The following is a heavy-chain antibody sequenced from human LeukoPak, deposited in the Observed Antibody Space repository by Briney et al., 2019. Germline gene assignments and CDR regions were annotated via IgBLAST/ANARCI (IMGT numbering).Heavy chain of an antibody. J-gene: IGHJ4*02. Sequence: PSETLSLTCTVSGGSISSYYWSWIRQPPGKGLEWIGYIYYSGSTNYNPSLKSRVTISVDTSKNQFTLKLSSVTAADTAVYYCARHFGRRGFDYWGQGTLVTVSS. CDR1: GGSISSYY. CDR3: ARHFGRRGFDY. D-gene: IGHD3-10*01. CDR2: IYYSGST. V-gene: IGHV4-59*08.